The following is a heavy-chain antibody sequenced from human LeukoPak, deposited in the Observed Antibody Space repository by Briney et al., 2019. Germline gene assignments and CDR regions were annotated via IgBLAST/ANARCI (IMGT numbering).Heavy chain of an antibody. V-gene: IGHV4-39*02. CDR1: GGSISSSSYY. J-gene: IGHJ4*02. CDR2: IYYSGST. D-gene: IGHD2-2*01. CDR3: ARDMHSSFDY. Sequence: PSETLSLTCTVSGGSISSSSYYWGWIRQPPGKGLEWIGSIYYSGSTYDNPSLKSRVTISVDTSKNQFSLKLSSVTAADTAVYYCARDMHSSFDYWGQGTLVSVSS.